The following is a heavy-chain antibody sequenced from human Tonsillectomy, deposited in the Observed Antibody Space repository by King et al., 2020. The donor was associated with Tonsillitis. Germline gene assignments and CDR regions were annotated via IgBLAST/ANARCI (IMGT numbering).Heavy chain of an antibody. CDR2: IVYSVSP. V-gene: IGHV4-59*08. CDR3: ARGCSSSSCYNNYFDP. D-gene: IGHD2-2*01. CDR1: VDSMNSYY. Sequence: QLQESGPGLVKPSETLSLTCTVSVDSMNSYYWSWIRQPPGKGLEWIGGIVYSVSPNYNPSLDSRVTISVDTSNEQFSPKLSSVTSADTAVYYCARGCSSSSCYNNYFDPWGLGTLVTVSS. J-gene: IGHJ5*02.